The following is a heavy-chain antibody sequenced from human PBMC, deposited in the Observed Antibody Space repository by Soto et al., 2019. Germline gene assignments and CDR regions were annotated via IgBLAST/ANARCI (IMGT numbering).Heavy chain of an antibody. V-gene: IGHV4-34*01. Sequence: QVQLQQWGAGLLKPSETLSLTCAVYGGSFSGYYWSWIRQPPGKGLEWIGEINHSGSTNYNPSLKSRVTISVDTSKHQFSLKLSSVTAADTAVYYCARIVATIVDYWGQGTLVTVSS. D-gene: IGHD5-12*01. J-gene: IGHJ4*02. CDR3: ARIVATIVDY. CDR2: INHSGST. CDR1: GGSFSGYY.